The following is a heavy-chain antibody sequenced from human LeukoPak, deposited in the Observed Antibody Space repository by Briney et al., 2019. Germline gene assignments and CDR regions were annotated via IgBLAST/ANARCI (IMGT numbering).Heavy chain of an antibody. CDR2: IDYSGHT. D-gene: IGHD6-13*01. CDR3: ARVGSWYYFDY. V-gene: IGHV4-59*01. J-gene: IGHJ4*02. CDR1: GGSISNFY. Sequence: PSETLSLTCTVSGGSISNFYWSWVRQPPGKGLERIAYIDYSGHTNYNPSLKSRLTISSDTSKNQLSLKLTSVTTADTAVYYCARVGSWYYFDYWGQGTLVTVSS.